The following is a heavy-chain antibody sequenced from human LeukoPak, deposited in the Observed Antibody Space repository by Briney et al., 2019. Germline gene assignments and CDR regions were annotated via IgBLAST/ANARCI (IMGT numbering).Heavy chain of an antibody. V-gene: IGHV1-69*13. CDR2: IIPIFGTA. J-gene: IGHJ5*02. CDR1: GGTFNSYA. CDR3: ARTGSEYSSGYYYH. Sequence: ASVKVSCKASGGTFNSYAISWVRQAPGQGLEWMGGIIPIFGTANYAQKFQGRVTITADESTSTAYMELSSLRSEDTAVYYCARTGSEYSSGYYYHWGQGTLVTVSS. D-gene: IGHD3-22*01.